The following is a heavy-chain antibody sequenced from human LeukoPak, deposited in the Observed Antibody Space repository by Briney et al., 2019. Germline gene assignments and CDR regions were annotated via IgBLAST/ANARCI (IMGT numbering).Heavy chain of an antibody. CDR2: ISYDGSNK. D-gene: IGHD2-15*01. J-gene: IGHJ4*02. V-gene: IGHV3-30*04. CDR3: ARDRQRYCSGGSCYSFDY. Sequence: GRSLRLSCAASGFTFSSYAMHWVRQAPGKGLERVAVISYDGSNKYYADSVKGRFTISRDNSKNTLYLQMNSLRAEDTAVYYCARDRQRYCSGGSCYSFDYWGQGTLVTVSS. CDR1: GFTFSSYA.